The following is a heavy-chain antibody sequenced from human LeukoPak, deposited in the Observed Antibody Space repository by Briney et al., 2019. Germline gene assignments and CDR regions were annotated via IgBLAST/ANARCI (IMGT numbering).Heavy chain of an antibody. J-gene: IGHJ3*02. CDR2: ISTHKGNT. V-gene: IGHV1-18*01. D-gene: IGHD2-21*02. CDR1: GYTFSSYE. Sequence: ASVKVSCKASGYTFSSYEINWVRQAPGQGLEWMGGISTHKGNTNYAQKFQGRVTMNTDTSTSTAYMDPRSLRSDDTAVYYCARVRSASAGTASAFDIWGQGTMVTVSS. CDR3: ARVRSASAGTASAFDI.